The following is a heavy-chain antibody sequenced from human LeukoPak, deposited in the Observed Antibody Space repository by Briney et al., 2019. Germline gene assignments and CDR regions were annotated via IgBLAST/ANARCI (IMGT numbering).Heavy chain of an antibody. Sequence: GRSLRLSCAASGFTFSSYAMHWVRQAPGKGLEWVAVISYDGSNKYYADSVKGRFTISRDSSKNTLYLQMNSLRAEDTAVYYCARQYSSSWYYFDYWGQGTLVTVSS. CDR3: ARQYSSSWYYFDY. J-gene: IGHJ4*02. D-gene: IGHD6-13*01. CDR1: GFTFSSYA. CDR2: ISYDGSNK. V-gene: IGHV3-30*04.